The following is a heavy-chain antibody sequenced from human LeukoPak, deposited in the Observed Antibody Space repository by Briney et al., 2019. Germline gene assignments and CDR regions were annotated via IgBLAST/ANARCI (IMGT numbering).Heavy chain of an antibody. CDR2: IYHSGST. CDR3: ARVVYSGNYHVGESDY. D-gene: IGHD1-26*01. Sequence: SETLSLTCTVSGYSISSGYYWGWIRPPPGKGLEWIGSIYHSGSTYYNPSLKSRVTISVDTSKNQFSLKLSSVTAADTAVYYCARVVYSGNYHVGESDYWGQGTLVTVSS. CDR1: GYSISSGYY. J-gene: IGHJ4*02. V-gene: IGHV4-38-2*02.